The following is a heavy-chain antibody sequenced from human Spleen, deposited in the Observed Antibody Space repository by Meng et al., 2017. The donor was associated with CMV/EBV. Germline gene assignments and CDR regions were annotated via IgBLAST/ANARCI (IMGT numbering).Heavy chain of an antibody. Sequence: TFTSSSLMWVRQAPGQGLEWMGGITPVFETADYAQKFRDRVSITMDDSATTAYMEMTSLGSEDTAVYFCARDPRIIVGGVIIWPLEDWGQGTLVTVSS. D-gene: IGHD3-10*01. CDR2: ITPVFETA. CDR3: ARDPRIIVGGVIIWPLED. CDR1: TFTSSS. V-gene: IGHV1-69*05. J-gene: IGHJ4*02.